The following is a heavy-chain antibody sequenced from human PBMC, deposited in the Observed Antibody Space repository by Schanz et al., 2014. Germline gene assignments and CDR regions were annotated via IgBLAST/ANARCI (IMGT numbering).Heavy chain of an antibody. CDR1: GFTFSSYA. J-gene: IGHJ5*02. V-gene: IGHV3-30*04. Sequence: QVQLVESGGGVAQPGRSLRLSCAASGFTFSSYAMYWVRQAPGKGLEWVAVISYDGSNKYYADSVKGRFTISRDNSKNTLYLQMNSLRAEDTAVYYCARDPSGSYGWFDPWGQGTLVTVSS. CDR2: ISYDGSNK. D-gene: IGHD1-26*01. CDR3: ARDPSGSYGWFDP.